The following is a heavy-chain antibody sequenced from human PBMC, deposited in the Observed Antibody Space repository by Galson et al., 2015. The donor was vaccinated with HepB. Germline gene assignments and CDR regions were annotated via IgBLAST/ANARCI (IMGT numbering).Heavy chain of an antibody. CDR2: ISGSGGTT. CDR3: PREGGYCSTTNCYRGYFDS. V-gene: IGHV3-23*01. J-gene: IGHJ4*02. D-gene: IGHD2-2*01. Sequence: SLRLSCAASEFTFSTYAMSWVRRAPGKGLEWVSSISGSGGTTYYADSVKGRFTISRDNSKNTLYLQMNSLRDEDTAVYYCPREGGYCSTTNCYRGYFDSWGQGTLVTVSS. CDR1: EFTFSTYA.